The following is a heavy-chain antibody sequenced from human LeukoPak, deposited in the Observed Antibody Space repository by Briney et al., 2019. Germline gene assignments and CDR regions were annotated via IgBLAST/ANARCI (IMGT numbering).Heavy chain of an antibody. Sequence: KSSETLSLTCSVSGGSISSSSSDYYWGWVRQPPGKGLEWIGSISDSWTTYYNPSLKSRVTISADTSNNQFSLKLTSVTAADTAVYYCARHRHSHHYDYWGQGTLVTVSS. J-gene: IGHJ4*02. CDR2: ISDSWTT. V-gene: IGHV4-39*01. D-gene: IGHD5-18*01. CDR1: GGSISSSSSDYY. CDR3: ARHRHSHHYDY.